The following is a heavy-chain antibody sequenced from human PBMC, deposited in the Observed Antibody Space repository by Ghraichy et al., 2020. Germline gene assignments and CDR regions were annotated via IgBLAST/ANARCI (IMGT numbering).Heavy chain of an antibody. J-gene: IGHJ4*02. Sequence: GGSLRLSCAASGFTLSNYWMHWVRQVPGKGLVWVSRIKSDGSTTTYADSVKGRFTISRDNAKNTLYLQMNSLRAEDTAVYYCAREYCRGGRCFFVTGGSHFDSCGQGTLVTVSS. CDR1: GFTLSNYW. CDR2: IKSDGSTT. CDR3: AREYCRGGRCFFVTGGSHFDS. V-gene: IGHV3-74*01. D-gene: IGHD2-15*01.